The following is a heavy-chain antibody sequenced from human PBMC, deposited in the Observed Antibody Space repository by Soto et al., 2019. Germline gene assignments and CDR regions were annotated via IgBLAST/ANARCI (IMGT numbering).Heavy chain of an antibody. J-gene: IGHJ4*02. CDR2: INAGNGDT. Sequence: ASVKVSCKASGYTFATYAMQWVRQAPGQRYEWMGWINAGNGDTKYSQNFQGRVTITRDTSANTAYMELSSLRSEDTAVYYCARGSSSGWPFDHGGQGTLVTVSS. D-gene: IGHD6-19*01. V-gene: IGHV1-3*01. CDR3: ARGSSSGWPFDH. CDR1: GYTFATYA.